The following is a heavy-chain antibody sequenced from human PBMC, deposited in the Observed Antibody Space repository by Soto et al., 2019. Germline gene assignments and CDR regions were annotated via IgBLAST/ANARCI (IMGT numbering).Heavy chain of an antibody. Sequence: SETLSLTCAVSGGSISSGGYSWSWIRQPPGKGLEWIGYIYHSGSTYYNPSLKSRVTISVDRSKNQFSLKLSSVTAADTAVYYCAAGGGLPRYYWGQGTLVTVSS. CDR2: IYHSGST. J-gene: IGHJ4*02. V-gene: IGHV4-30-2*01. CDR3: AAGGGLPRYY. CDR1: GGSISSGGYS. D-gene: IGHD5-12*01.